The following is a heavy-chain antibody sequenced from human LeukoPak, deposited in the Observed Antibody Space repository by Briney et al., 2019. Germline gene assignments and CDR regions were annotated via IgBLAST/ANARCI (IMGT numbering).Heavy chain of an antibody. CDR3: ARDGVTVTTLDAFDI. Sequence: SETLSLTCTVSGVSISSGSYYWSWIRQPAGKGLEWIGRIYTSGSTNYNPSLKSRVTISVDTSKNQFSLKLSSVTAADTAVYYCARDGVTVTTLDAFDIWGQGTMATVSS. V-gene: IGHV4-61*02. D-gene: IGHD4-17*01. J-gene: IGHJ3*02. CDR1: GVSISSGSYY. CDR2: IYTSGST.